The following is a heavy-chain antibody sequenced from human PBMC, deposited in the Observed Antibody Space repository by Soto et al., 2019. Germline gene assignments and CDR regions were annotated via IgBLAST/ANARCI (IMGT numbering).Heavy chain of an antibody. Sequence: GGSLRLSCAASGFTFSSYAMHWVRQAPGKGLEWVAVISYDGSNKYYADSVKGRFTISRDNSKNTLYLQMNSLRAEDTAVYYCGGLTDYWGQGTLVTVSS. D-gene: IGHD2-15*01. CDR3: GGLTDY. V-gene: IGHV3-30-3*01. CDR2: ISYDGSNK. CDR1: GFTFSSYA. J-gene: IGHJ4*02.